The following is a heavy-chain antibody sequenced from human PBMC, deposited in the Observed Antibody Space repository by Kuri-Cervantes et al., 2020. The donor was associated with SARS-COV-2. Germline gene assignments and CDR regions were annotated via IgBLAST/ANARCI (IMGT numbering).Heavy chain of an antibody. Sequence: GESLKISCEASGFTFVSHAMHWVRQAPGKGLVWVSRINSDGSSTSYADSVKGRFTISRDNAKNTLYLQMNSLRAEDTAVYYCANCGGKGYYYYYYMDVWGKGTTVTVSS. V-gene: IGHV3-74*01. CDR1: GFTFVSHA. D-gene: IGHD4-23*01. CDR3: ANCGGKGYYYYYYMDV. CDR2: INSDGSST. J-gene: IGHJ6*03.